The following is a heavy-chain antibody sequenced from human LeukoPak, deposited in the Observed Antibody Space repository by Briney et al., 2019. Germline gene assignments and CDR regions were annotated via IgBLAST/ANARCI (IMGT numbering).Heavy chain of an antibody. D-gene: IGHD3-22*01. CDR2: ISGRGGTT. J-gene: IGHJ4*02. CDR3: AKEEKDYYASSGYYPIDS. CDR1: GFTFNNYA. V-gene: IGHV3-23*01. Sequence: GGSLRLSCAASGFTFNNYAMSWVRQAPRKGLEGVASISGRGGTTDYADSVKGRFTISRDNSQNTLYLQMNSLRAEDTAVDYCAKEEKDYYASSGYYPIDSWGQGTLVTVSS.